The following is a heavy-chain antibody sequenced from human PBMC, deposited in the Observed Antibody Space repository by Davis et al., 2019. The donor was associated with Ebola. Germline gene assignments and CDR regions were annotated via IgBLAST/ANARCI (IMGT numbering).Heavy chain of an antibody. CDR1: GGSVSSGYYY. Sequence: SETLSLTCTVSGGSVSSGYYYWTWIRQPPGKGLEWIGYIYYSGSTNYNPSLKSRVTISVDTSKNQFSLKLSSVTAADTAVYYCAGVTNWGILWGQGSLVTVSS. J-gene: IGHJ4*02. D-gene: IGHD7-27*01. CDR3: AGVTNWGIL. CDR2: IYYSGST. V-gene: IGHV4-61*01.